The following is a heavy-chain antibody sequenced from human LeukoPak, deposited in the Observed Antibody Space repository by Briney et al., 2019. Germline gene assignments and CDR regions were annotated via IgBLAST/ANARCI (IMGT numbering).Heavy chain of an antibody. CDR2: ISAYNGNA. CDR1: GYIFTSYG. J-gene: IGHJ4*02. CDR3: ASDYYDSSGYPNIL. V-gene: IGHV1-18*01. D-gene: IGHD3-22*01. Sequence: ASVKVSCKASGYIFTSYGISWVRQAPGQGLEWMGWISAYNGNANYAQKLQGRVTMTTDTSTNTAYMELRSLRSEDTAVYYCASDYYDSSGYPNILWGRGTLVTVSS.